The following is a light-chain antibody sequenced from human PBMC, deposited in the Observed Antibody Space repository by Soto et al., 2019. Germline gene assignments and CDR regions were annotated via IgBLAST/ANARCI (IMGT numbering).Light chain of an antibody. CDR1: QGISTY. J-gene: IGKJ1*01. V-gene: IGKV1-9*01. CDR2: AAS. CDR3: QQFKSGTWT. Sequence: DIQMTQSPSSLSASVGDRVTITCRASQGISTYLNWYQQKPGKAPKLLIYAASTLQSGVPSRFSGSGSGTEFILTSNGLQPDDFATYFCQQFKSGTWTCGQGTKGDIK.